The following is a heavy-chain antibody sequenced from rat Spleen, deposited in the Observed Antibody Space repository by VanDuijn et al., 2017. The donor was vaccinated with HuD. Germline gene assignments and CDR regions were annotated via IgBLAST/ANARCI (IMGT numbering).Heavy chain of an antibody. D-gene: IGHD1-10*01. J-gene: IGHJ2*01. CDR1: GYSITSSYR. CDR2: INSAGST. Sequence: EVQLQESGPGLVKPSQSLSLMCSVTGYSITSSYRWNWIRKFPGNKLEWMGYINSAGSTDYNPSLQSRISITRDTSKNQFFLQLNSVTTEDTATYYCARVGQLGPYVMDAWGQGVMVTVSS. CDR3: ARVGQLGPYVMDA. V-gene: IGHV3-3*01.